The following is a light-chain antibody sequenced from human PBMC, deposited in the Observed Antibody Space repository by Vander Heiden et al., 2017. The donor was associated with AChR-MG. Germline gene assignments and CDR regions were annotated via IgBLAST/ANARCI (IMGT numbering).Light chain of an antibody. CDR3: SSYTSSSSPYV. CDR1: SRDVGGYNY. V-gene: IGLV2-14*01. J-gene: IGLJ1*01. Sequence: QSALTQPASVSGSPGPSITISCTGTSRDVGGYNYVSWYQQHPGKAPKLLIYDVINRPSGVSNRFSGSKSGNAASLTISGLQAEDEADYYCSSYTSSSSPYVFGTGTKVTVL. CDR2: DVI.